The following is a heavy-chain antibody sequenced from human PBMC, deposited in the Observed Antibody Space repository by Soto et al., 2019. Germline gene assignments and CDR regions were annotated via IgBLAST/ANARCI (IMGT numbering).Heavy chain of an antibody. J-gene: IGHJ4*02. V-gene: IGHV4-39*01. CDR3: ASIAAPGTTHFDF. CDR2: IYYSGNT. CDR1: GGSIGSSSYY. Sequence: SETLSLTCTVSGGSIGSSSYYWGWIRQSPGKGLGWIGNIYYSGNTFYNPSLQSRVAISVDTSKNQFYLHLSSVTAADTAIFYCASIAAPGTTHFDFWGQGTLVTVSS. D-gene: IGHD6-13*01.